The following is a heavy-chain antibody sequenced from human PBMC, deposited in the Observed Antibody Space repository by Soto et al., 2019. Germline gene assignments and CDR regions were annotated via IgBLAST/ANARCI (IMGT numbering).Heavy chain of an antibody. CDR3: AADQPLDNGFWSGYYPH. Sequence: SVKVSCTASVFTFTSSAVQWVRQARGQRLEWIGWIVVGSGNTNYAQKFQERVTITRDVSTSTAYMELSSLRSEDTAVYYCAADQPLDNGFWSGYYPHWGQGTLATVSS. V-gene: IGHV1-58*01. D-gene: IGHD3-3*01. CDR1: VFTFTSSA. J-gene: IGHJ1*01. CDR2: IVVGSGNT.